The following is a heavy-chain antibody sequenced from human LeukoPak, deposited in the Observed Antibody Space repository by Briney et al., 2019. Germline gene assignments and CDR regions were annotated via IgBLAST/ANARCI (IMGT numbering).Heavy chain of an antibody. CDR2: ISSNGGST. CDR3: ARVRYYYDSSGYQRAYYFDY. CDR1: GFSFSSYA. D-gene: IGHD3-22*01. V-gene: IGHV3-64*01. Sequence: GGSLRLPCAASGFSFSSYAMHWVRQAPGKGLEYVSAISSNGGSTYYANSVKGRFTISRDNSKNTLYLQMGSLRAEDMAVYYCARVRYYYDSSGYQRAYYFDYWGQGTLVTVSS. J-gene: IGHJ4*02.